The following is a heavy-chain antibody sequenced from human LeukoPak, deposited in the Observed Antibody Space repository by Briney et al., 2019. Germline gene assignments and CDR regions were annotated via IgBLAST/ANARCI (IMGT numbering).Heavy chain of an antibody. CDR2: ISGSGGST. Sequence: GGSLRLSCAASGFTFSTYGMSWVRQTPGKGLEWVSAISGSGGSTYYADSVKGRFTISRDNAKDSLYLQMNSLRAEDTAVYYCARDRLSATDAFDIWGQGTMVTVSS. CDR3: ARDRLSATDAFDI. CDR1: GFTFSTYG. D-gene: IGHD6-19*01. V-gene: IGHV3-23*01. J-gene: IGHJ3*02.